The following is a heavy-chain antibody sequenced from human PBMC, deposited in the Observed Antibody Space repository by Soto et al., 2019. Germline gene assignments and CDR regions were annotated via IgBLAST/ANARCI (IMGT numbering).Heavy chain of an antibody. V-gene: IGHV4-30-4*01. CDR1: GGSISSGDYY. D-gene: IGHD3-3*01. CDR3: ATSITIFGVGMDV. J-gene: IGHJ6*02. CDR2: IYYSGST. Sequence: KASETLSLTCTVSGGSISSGDYYWSWIRQPPGKGLEWIGYIYYSGSTYYNPSLKSRVTISVDTPKNQFSLKLSSVTAADTAVYYCATSITIFGVGMDVWGQGTTVTVSS.